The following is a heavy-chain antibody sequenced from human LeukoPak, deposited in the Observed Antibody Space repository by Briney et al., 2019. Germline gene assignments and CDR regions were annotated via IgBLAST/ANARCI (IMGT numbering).Heavy chain of an antibody. V-gene: IGHV5-51*01. CDR1: GYSFTSYW. CDR3: ARKGGSSSSNFDY. D-gene: IGHD6-6*01. CDR2: IYPGDSDT. J-gene: IGHJ4*02. Sequence: GESLKISWKGSGYSFTSYWLGWGRPMPGKGVGGVGIIYPGDSDTRYSPSFQGQVTISADKSISTAYLQWSSLKASDTAMYYCARKGGSSSSNFDYWGQGTLVTVSS.